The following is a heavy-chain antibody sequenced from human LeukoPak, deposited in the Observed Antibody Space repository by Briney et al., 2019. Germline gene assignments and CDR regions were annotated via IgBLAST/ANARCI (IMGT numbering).Heavy chain of an antibody. V-gene: IGHV3-30*02. CDR2: IRYDGSNK. CDR1: GFTFSSYG. CDR3: AKDEGRDYDAFDI. D-gene: IGHD4-17*01. J-gene: IGHJ3*02. Sequence: PGGSLRLSCAASGFTFSSYGMHWVRQAPGKGLEWVAFIRYDGSNKYYADSVKGRFTISRDNSKNTLYLQMNSLRAEDTAVYYCAKDEGRDYDAFDIWGQGTMVTVSS.